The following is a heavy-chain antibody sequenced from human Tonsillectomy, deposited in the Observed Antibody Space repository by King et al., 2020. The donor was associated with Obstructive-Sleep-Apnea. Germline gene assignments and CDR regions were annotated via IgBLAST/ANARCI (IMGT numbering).Heavy chain of an antibody. D-gene: IGHD5-18*01. CDR2: IIPILGIA. CDR3: ASHQGRYSYGQKPGLYYYYYGMDV. J-gene: IGHJ6*02. CDR1: GGTFSSYA. V-gene: IGHV1-69*09. Sequence: QLVQSGAEVKNPGSSVKVSCKASGGTFSSYAISWVRQAPGQGLEWMGGIIPILGIANYAHKFQGRVTITADKSTSTAYMELSSLRSEDTAVYYCASHQGRYSYGQKPGLYYYYYGMDVWGQGTTVTVSS.